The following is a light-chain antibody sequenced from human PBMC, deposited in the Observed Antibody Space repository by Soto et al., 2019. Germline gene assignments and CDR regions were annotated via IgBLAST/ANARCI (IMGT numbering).Light chain of an antibody. J-gene: IGKJ5*01. V-gene: IGKV3-11*01. CDR3: RQRHMWPIT. CDR1: QSFRGL. Sequence: EVVLTQSPVTLSLSPGERATLSCRASQSFRGLLAWYQQKPGQAPRLLIYDAYNRATGIPPRFSGSGSGTHFNLTISSLEPEDSAVYYCRQRHMWPITFGQGTRLEIK. CDR2: DAY.